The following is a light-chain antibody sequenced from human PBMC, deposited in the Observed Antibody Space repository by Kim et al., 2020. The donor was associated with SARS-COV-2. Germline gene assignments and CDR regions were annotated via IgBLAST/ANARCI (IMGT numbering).Light chain of an antibody. CDR2: RNN. CDR3: ATWDDSLSGWV. J-gene: IGLJ3*02. CDR1: SANIGSNY. Sequence: QPVLTQPPSASGTPGQRVNLSCSGSSANIGSNYIYWYQQLPGTAPKLLTYRNNQRPSGVPDRFSGSKSGTSASLAISGLRAEDEADYYCATWDDSLSGWVFGGGTKLTVL. V-gene: IGLV1-47*01.